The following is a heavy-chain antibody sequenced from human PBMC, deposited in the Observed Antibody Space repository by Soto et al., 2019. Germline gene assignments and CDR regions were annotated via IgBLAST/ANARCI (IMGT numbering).Heavy chain of an antibody. J-gene: IGHJ4*02. CDR1: GFTFSNAW. CDR3: TTEISNLAVAGQTFDY. Sequence: EVQLVESGGGLVKPGGSLRLSCAASGFTFSNAWMSWVRQAPGKGLEWVGRIKSKTDVGTTDYAAPVKGRFTISRDDSKNTLYLQMNSLKTEVPAVYYCTTEISNLAVAGQTFDYWGQGTLVTVSS. D-gene: IGHD6-19*01. V-gene: IGHV3-15*01. CDR2: IKSKTDVGTT.